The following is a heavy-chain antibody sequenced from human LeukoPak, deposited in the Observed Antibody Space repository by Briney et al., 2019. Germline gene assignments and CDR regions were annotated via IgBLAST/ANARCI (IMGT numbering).Heavy chain of an antibody. J-gene: IGHJ5*02. CDR2: MYYGGNT. D-gene: IGHD2-2*01. CDR3: ARQFTGYCSSTSCPYNWFDP. CDR1: GGSISSSNYY. Sequence: SETLSLTCTVSGGSISSSNYYWGCVRQSPGKGLEWIGTMYYGGNTYSNPSLKSRVSISVDTSKNQFSLKLSSVTDADTAVYYCARQFTGYCSSTSCPYNWFDPWGQGTLVTVSS. V-gene: IGHV4-39*01.